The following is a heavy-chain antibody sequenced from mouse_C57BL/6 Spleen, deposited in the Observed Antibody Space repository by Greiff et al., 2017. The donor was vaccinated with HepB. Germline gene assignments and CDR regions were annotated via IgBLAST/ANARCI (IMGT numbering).Heavy chain of an antibody. J-gene: IGHJ4*01. V-gene: IGHV10-1*01. D-gene: IGHD1-1*01. CDR2: IRSKSNNYAT. CDR1: GFSFNTYA. Sequence: EVQVVESGGGLVQPKGSLKLSCAASGFSFNTYAMNWVRQAPGKGLEWVARIRSKSNNYATYYADSVKDRFTISRDDSESMLYLQMNNLKTEDTAMYYCVRPLYYGSSFYAMGCWGQGTSVTVAS. CDR3: VRPLYYGSSFYAMGC.